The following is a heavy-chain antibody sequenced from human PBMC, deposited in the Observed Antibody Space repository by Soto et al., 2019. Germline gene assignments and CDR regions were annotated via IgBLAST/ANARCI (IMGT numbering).Heavy chain of an antibody. CDR2: INHSGST. CDR3: ARGPRLFYY. Sequence: PSETLSLTCAVYGGSFSGYYWSWIRQPPGKGLEWIGEINHSGSTNYNPSLKSRVTISVDTSKNQFSLKLSSVTAADTAVYYCARGPRLFYYWGQGTLVTVSS. J-gene: IGHJ4*02. V-gene: IGHV4-34*01. CDR1: GGSFSGYY.